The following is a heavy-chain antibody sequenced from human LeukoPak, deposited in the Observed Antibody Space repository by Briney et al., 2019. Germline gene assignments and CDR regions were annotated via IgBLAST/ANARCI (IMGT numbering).Heavy chain of an antibody. D-gene: IGHD2-15*01. CDR2: ISSNGGTT. CDR3: ARASYCSGGSCYSAN. J-gene: IGHJ4*02. Sequence: GRSLRLSCAASGFTFSTSAMHWVRQAPGKGLEYVSGISSNGGTTYYANSVKGRFTISRDNSKSTLYLQMGSLRAEDMAVYYCARASYCSGGSCYSANWGQGTLVTVSS. V-gene: IGHV3-64*01. CDR1: GFTFSTSA.